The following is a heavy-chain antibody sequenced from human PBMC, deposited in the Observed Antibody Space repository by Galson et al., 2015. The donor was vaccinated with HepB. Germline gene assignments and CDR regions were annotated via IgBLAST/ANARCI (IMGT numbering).Heavy chain of an antibody. D-gene: IGHD2-2*01. CDR3: AKDHLSQGFYCSSTSCYFAHFDY. J-gene: IGHJ4*02. CDR2: ISSSSSYI. CDR1: GFTFSSYS. Sequence: SLRLSCAASGFTFSSYSMNWVRQAPGKGLEWVSSISSSSSYIYYADSVKGRFTISRDNAKNSLYLQMNSLRAEDTAVYYCAKDHLSQGFYCSSTSCYFAHFDYWGQGTLVTVSS. V-gene: IGHV3-21*01.